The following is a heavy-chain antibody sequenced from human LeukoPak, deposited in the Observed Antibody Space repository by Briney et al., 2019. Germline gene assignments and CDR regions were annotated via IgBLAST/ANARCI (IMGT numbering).Heavy chain of an antibody. V-gene: IGHV1-69*05. CDR1: GGTFSSYA. Sequence: SVKVSCKASGGTFSSYAISWVRQAPGQGLEWMGRIIPIFGTANYAQKFQGRVTTTTDESTSTDYNELSSLRSEDTAVYYCARDGFSIAAAGVYYYYMYVWGKGTTVTVSS. CDR2: IIPIFGTA. D-gene: IGHD6-13*01. J-gene: IGHJ6*03. CDR3: ARDGFSIAAAGVYYYYMYV.